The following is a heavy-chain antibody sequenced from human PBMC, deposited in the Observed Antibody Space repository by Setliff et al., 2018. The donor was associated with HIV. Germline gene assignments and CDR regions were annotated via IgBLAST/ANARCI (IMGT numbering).Heavy chain of an antibody. CDR3: ARGGRSSFYHDSTGYLYHFDY. CDR2: INPKSGGT. D-gene: IGHD3-22*01. J-gene: IGHJ4*02. V-gene: IGHV1-2*04. Sequence: ASVKVSCKASGYTFSSYGISWVRQAPGQGVEWMGWINPKSGGTNSAQKFQGWVTMTRDTSISTAYMELSRLRSDDTAVYYCARGGRSSFYHDSTGYLYHFDYWGQGTLVTVSS. CDR1: GYTFSSYG.